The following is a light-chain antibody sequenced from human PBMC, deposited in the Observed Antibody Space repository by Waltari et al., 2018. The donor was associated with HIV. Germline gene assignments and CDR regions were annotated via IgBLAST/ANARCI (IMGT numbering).Light chain of an antibody. J-gene: IGLJ2*01. CDR2: DDI. V-gene: IGLV3-21*02. Sequence: SSVLTQTPSVSVAPGQTARITCGGDNMGNRRVNWDQQKPGQAPVLVVYDDIDRPSGIPERFSGSRSGNTATLTISRVEVGDEDDYYCQVWDTNSDHRVFGGGTKLTVL. CDR3: QVWDTNSDHRV. CDR1: NMGNRR.